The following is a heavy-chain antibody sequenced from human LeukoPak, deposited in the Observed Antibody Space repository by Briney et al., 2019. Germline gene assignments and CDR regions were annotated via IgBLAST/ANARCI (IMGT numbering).Heavy chain of an antibody. J-gene: IGHJ4*02. CDR3: AKDTSTRWYSSTPLPGDY. CDR2: ITGSGGNT. Sequence: PGGSLRLSCAASGFTFSSYAMSWVRQAPGKRLEWVSGITGSGGNTYYADSVKGRFTISRDNSKNTLYLQMSSLRAEDTAIYYCAKDTSTRWYSSTPLPGDYWGQGTLVTVSS. CDR1: GFTFSSYA. D-gene: IGHD6-13*01. V-gene: IGHV3-23*01.